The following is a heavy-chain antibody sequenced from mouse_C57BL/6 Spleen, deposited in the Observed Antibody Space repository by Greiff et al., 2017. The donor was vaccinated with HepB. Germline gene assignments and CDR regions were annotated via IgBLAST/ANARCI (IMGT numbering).Heavy chain of an antibody. J-gene: IGHJ2*01. CDR3: ARGEGAGYFDY. Sequence: EVKLQESGPGLVKPSQSLSLTCSVTGYSITSGYYWNWIRQFPGNKLEWMGYISYDGSNNYNPSLKNRISITRDTSKNQFFLKLNSVTTEDTATYDGARGEGAGYFDYWGQGTTLTVSS. V-gene: IGHV3-6*01. CDR2: ISYDGSN. D-gene: IGHD3-3*01. CDR1: GYSITSGYY.